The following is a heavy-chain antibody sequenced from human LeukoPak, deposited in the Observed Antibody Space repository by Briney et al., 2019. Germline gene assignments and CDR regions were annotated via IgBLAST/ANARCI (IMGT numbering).Heavy chain of an antibody. CDR1: GFTFRSYS. CDR3: ARDRTGYSSSWLGY. D-gene: IGHD6-13*01. Sequence: GGSLRLSCAASGFTFRSYSMNWVRQAPGKGLEWVSSISSSSSYIYYADSVKGRFTISRDNAKNSLYLQMNSLRAEDTAVYYCARDRTGYSSSWLGYWGQGTLVTVSS. J-gene: IGHJ4*02. V-gene: IGHV3-21*01. CDR2: ISSSSSYI.